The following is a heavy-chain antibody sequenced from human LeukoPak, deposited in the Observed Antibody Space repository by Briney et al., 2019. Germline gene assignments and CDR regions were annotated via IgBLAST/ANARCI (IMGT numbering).Heavy chain of an antibody. J-gene: IGHJ4*02. D-gene: IGHD3-22*01. V-gene: IGHV3-66*01. CDR3: AREHYYDSSGN. CDR2: IYSGGTT. Sequence: GGSLRLSCAASGFTVSSNSMSWVRQAPGKGLEWVSLIYSGGTTYYADSVKGRFTISRDNSKNTLYLQMNSLRAEDTAVYYCAREHYYDSSGNWGQGTLVTVSS. CDR1: GFTVSSNS.